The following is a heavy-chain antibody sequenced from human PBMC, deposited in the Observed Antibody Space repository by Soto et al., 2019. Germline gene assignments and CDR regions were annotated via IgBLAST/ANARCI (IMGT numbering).Heavy chain of an antibody. Sequence: GGSLRLSCAASGFTFSNAWLSWVRQGPGKGLEWVGRIKSKTDGGTTDYAAPVKGRFTISRDDSKNTLYLQMNSLKTEDTAVYYCTTVPMTAIVGATFDYWGQGTLVTVSS. J-gene: IGHJ4*02. CDR1: GFTFSNAW. CDR2: IKSKTDGGTT. D-gene: IGHD1-26*01. V-gene: IGHV3-15*01. CDR3: TTVPMTAIVGATFDY.